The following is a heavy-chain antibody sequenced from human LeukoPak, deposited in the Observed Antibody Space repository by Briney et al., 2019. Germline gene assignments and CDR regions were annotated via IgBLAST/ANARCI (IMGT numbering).Heavy chain of an antibody. CDR2: INPNSGGT. Sequence: ASVKVSCKASGYTFTGYYMHWVRQAPGQGLEWMGWINPNSGGTNYAQKFQGRVTMTRDTSISTAYMELSRLRSDDTAVYYCARDSANIVVVPAAIGIDYWGQGTLVTVSS. J-gene: IGHJ4*02. V-gene: IGHV1-2*02. CDR3: ARDSANIVVVPAAIGIDY. D-gene: IGHD2-2*01. CDR1: GYTFTGYY.